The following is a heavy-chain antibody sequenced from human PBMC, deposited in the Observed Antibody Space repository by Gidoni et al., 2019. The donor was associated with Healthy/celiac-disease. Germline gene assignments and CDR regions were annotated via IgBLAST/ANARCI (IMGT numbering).Heavy chain of an antibody. CDR3: AYTGLDYGDYDLQGGAFDI. V-gene: IGHV3-30-3*01. CDR2: ISYDGSNK. Sequence: QVQLVESGGGVVQPGRSLRLSCAASGFTFSSYAMHWVRQAPGKGLEWVAVISYDGSNKYYADSVKGRFTISRDNSKNTLYLQMNSLRAEDTAVYYCAYTGLDYGDYDLQGGAFDIWGQGTMVTVSS. J-gene: IGHJ3*02. CDR1: GFTFSSYA. D-gene: IGHD4-17*01.